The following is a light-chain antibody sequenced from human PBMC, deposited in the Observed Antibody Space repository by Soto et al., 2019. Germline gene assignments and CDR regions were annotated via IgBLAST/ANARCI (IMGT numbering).Light chain of an antibody. J-gene: IGKJ1*01. CDR1: QSVSSSY. CDR2: GAS. Sequence: EIVLTQSPGTLSLSPGERATLSCRASQSVSSSYLAWYQQKPGQAPRPLIYGASSRAIGIPDRFSVSGSGTDFTLSISRLEPEEFAVYYCQQYGSSPWTFGQGTKVEIK. V-gene: IGKV3-20*01. CDR3: QQYGSSPWT.